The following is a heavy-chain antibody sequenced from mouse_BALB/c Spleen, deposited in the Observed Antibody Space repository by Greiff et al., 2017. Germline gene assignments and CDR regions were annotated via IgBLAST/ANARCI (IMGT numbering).Heavy chain of an antibody. D-gene: IGHD1-1*01. CDR3: ARAGSSYDYAMDY. J-gene: IGHJ4*01. CDR2: ISDGGSYT. Sequence: EVKVVESGGGLVKPGGSLKLSCAASGFTFSDYYMYWVRQTPEKRLEWVATISDGGSYTYYPDSVKGRFTISRDNAKNNLYLQMSSLKSEDTAMYYCARAGSSYDYAMDYWGQGTSVTVSS. V-gene: IGHV5-4*02. CDR1: GFTFSDYY.